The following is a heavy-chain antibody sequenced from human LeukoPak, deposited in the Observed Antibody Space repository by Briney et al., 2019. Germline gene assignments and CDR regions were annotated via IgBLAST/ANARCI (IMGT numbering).Heavy chain of an antibody. CDR1: GFIFSNAW. Sequence: GGSLRLSCAASGFIFSNAWMNWVRQAPGKGLEWVGHIKSKTDGGTTDYAAPVKGRFTISRDDSKNTLYLQMNSLKTEDTAVYYCIRYGYNLAEYYQHWGQGTLVTVST. CDR2: IKSKTDGGTT. D-gene: IGHD5-24*01. J-gene: IGHJ1*01. CDR3: IRYGYNLAEYYQH. V-gene: IGHV3-15*07.